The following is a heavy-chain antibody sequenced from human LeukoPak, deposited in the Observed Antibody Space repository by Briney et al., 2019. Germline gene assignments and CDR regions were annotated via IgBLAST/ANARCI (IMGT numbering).Heavy chain of an antibody. CDR1: GFTFISYW. CDR3: ARDPSIAARRKYFDY. J-gene: IGHJ4*02. D-gene: IGHD6-6*01. Sequence: PGGSLRLSCEASGFTFISYWMSWVRQAPGKGLEWVANIKQDGSEKYYVDSVKGRFTISRDNAKNSLYLQMNSLRAEDAAVYYCARDPSIAARRKYFDYWGQGTLVTVSS. V-gene: IGHV3-7*01. CDR2: IKQDGSEK.